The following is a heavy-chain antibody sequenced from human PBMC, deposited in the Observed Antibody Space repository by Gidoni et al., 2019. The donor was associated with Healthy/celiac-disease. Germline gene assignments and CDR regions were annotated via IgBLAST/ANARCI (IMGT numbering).Heavy chain of an antibody. J-gene: IGHJ4*02. V-gene: IGHV4-59*01. CDR2: IYYSGST. D-gene: IGHD6-19*01. CDR1: GGSISSYY. Sequence: QVQLQESGPGLVKPSETLSLTCTASGGSISSYYWSWIRQPPGKGLEWIGYIYYSGSTNYNPSLKSRVTISVDTSKNQFSLKLSSVTAADTAVYYCARFYRSEGSGWLRNFDYWGQGTLVTVSS. CDR3: ARFYRSEGSGWLRNFDY.